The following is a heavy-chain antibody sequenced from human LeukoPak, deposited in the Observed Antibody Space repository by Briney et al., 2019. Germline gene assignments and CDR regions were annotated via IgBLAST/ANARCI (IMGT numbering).Heavy chain of an antibody. Sequence: PGGSLKLSCAASGFTFSGSAMHWVRQASGKGLEWVGRIRSKANSYTTAYAASVKGRFTISRDNAKNSLYLQMNSLSAEDTAVYYCARDMRSGWYAADYWGQGTLVTVPS. CDR1: GFTFSGSA. CDR2: IRSKANSYTT. D-gene: IGHD6-19*01. J-gene: IGHJ4*02. V-gene: IGHV3-73*01. CDR3: ARDMRSGWYAADY.